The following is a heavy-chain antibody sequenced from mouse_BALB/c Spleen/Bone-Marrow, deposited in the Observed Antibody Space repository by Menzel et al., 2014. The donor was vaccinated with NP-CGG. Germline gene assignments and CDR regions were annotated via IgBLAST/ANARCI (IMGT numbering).Heavy chain of an antibody. CDR2: INPYNDGT. Sequence: VQLKESGPELVKPGASVKMSCKASGYTFTSYVMHWVKQKPGQGLEWIGYINPYNDGTKYNEKFKGKAALTSDKSSSTAYMELSSLTSEDSAVYYCAREGGYYGSLYAMDYLGQGTSVTISS. D-gene: IGHD1-1*01. CDR1: GYTFTSYV. V-gene: IGHV1-14*01. J-gene: IGHJ4*01. CDR3: AREGGYYGSLYAMDY.